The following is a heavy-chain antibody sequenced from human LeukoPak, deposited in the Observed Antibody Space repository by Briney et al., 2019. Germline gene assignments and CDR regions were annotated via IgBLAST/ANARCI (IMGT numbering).Heavy chain of an antibody. D-gene: IGHD5-24*01. J-gene: IGHJ4*02. CDR3: ARFCKMAPRVGFDY. V-gene: IGHV4-39*01. Sequence: PSETLSLTCTVSGGSISGSSYYWGWIRQPPGKGLEWIGSIYYSGSTYCNPSLKSRVTISVDTSKNQFSLKLSSVTAADTAVYYCARFCKMAPRVGFDYWGQGTLVTVSS. CDR2: IYYSGST. CDR1: GGSISGSSYY.